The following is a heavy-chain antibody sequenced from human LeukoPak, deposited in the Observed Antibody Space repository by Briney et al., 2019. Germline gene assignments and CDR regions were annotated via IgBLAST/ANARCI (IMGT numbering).Heavy chain of an antibody. V-gene: IGHV4-39*01. CDR1: GGSISGSNYH. CDR2: INYWGHT. J-gene: IGHJ4*02. Sequence: SETLSLTCTVSGGSISGSNYHWGLIRQPPGKGLEWIGSINYWGHTYYNPSLESRVTISVDTSKNQFSLKVSSVTAADTALYYCAPTYSYTGGGYDYWGQGTLVTVSS. CDR3: APTYSYTGGGYDY. D-gene: IGHD5-18*01.